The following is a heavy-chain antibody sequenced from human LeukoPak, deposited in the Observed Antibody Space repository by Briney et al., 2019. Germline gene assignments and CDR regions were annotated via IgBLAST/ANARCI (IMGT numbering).Heavy chain of an antibody. CDR1: GYTFTSYG. V-gene: IGHV1-18*04. CDR3: ARARLYYGSGSYKPRKDWFDP. J-gene: IGHJ5*02. D-gene: IGHD3-10*01. Sequence: ASVKVSCKASGYTFTSYGISWVRQAPGQGLEWMGWISAYNGNTNYAQKLQGRVTMTTDTSTSTAYMELRSLRSDDTAVYYCARARLYYGSGSYKPRKDWFDPWGQGTLSPSPQ. CDR2: ISAYNGNT.